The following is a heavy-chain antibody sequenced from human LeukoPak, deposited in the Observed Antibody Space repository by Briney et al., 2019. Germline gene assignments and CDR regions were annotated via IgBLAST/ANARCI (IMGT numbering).Heavy chain of an antibody. CDR2: IYPSGTI. CDR1: SGSISNYW. V-gene: IGHV4-4*07. J-gene: IGHJ4*02. Sequence: PSETLSLTCTVFSGSISNYWWSWIRQPAGKGLEWIGRIYPSGTIYYNPSLTSRVTMSLDTSKNQFSLNLGSVTAADTAVYYCTRDAGGYEDYWGQGTLVTVSS. D-gene: IGHD5-12*01. CDR3: TRDAGGYEDY.